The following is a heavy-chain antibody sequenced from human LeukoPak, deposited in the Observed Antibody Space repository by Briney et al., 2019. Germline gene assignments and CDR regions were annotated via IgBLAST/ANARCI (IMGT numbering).Heavy chain of an antibody. D-gene: IGHD3-10*01. CDR3: ARDSTYWYDSGSSGPHYFDY. Sequence: GGSLRHSCAASGFIFSNYAMHWVRQAPGKGLEWVALISSDGSKTYHADSVKGRLSISRDNSKNTLYLQLNSLRAEDTSVYYCARDSTYWYDSGSSGPHYFDYWGQGTLVTVSS. CDR2: ISSDGSKT. V-gene: IGHV3-30*01. CDR1: GFIFSNYA. J-gene: IGHJ4*02.